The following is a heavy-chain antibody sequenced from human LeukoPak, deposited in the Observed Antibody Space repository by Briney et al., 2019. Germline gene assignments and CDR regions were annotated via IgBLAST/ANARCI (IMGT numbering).Heavy chain of an antibody. J-gene: IGHJ4*02. CDR3: TRGSGRYEY. CDR2: IRAKAYGGTT. CDR1: GFTFGDFP. D-gene: IGHD1-26*01. V-gene: IGHV3-49*04. Sequence: GGSLTLSCTTSGFTFGDFPMTWVRQAPGKGLEWVGYIRAKAYGGTTEYTASVKGRSIISRDDSTRIAYLQMSSLRPEDTAVYYCTRGSGRYEYWGQGTPVIVSS.